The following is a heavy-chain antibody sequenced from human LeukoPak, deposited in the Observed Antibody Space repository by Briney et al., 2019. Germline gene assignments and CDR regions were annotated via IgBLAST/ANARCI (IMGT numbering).Heavy chain of an antibody. CDR2: VAYDGKHQ. CDR3: AGGVRGVSSWFDP. Sequence: GGSLRLSCAASEFFSMYAMHWVRQAPGKGLEWVAAVAYDGKHQYYADSVKGRFTNSKDNFKNTLYMNNLKPEDTAVYYCAGGVRGVSSWFDPWGQGTLVTVSS. CDR1: EFFSMYA. D-gene: IGHD3-10*01. J-gene: IGHJ5*02. V-gene: IGHV3-30*04.